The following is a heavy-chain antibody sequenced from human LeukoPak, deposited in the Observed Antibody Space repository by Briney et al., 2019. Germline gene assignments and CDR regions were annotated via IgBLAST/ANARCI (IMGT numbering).Heavy chain of an antibody. CDR1: GFTFSSYA. D-gene: IGHD1-26*01. CDR2: ISGSGGST. Sequence: PGGSLRLSCAASGFTFSSYAMSWVRQAPGKGLEWVSAISGSGGSTYYADSVKGRFTISRDNSKNTLYLQMDSLRAEDTAVYYCAKDKVWANDAFDIWGQGTMVTVSS. V-gene: IGHV3-23*01. CDR3: AKDKVWANDAFDI. J-gene: IGHJ3*02.